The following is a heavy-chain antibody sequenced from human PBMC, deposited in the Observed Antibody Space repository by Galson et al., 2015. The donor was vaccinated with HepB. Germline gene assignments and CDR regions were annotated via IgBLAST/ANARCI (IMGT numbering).Heavy chain of an antibody. D-gene: IGHD1-14*01. CDR3: ARDSRYDPDAFDI. V-gene: IGHV3-48*02. CDR1: RFTFSDYS. J-gene: IGHJ3*02. CDR2: ISSSSSNI. Sequence: SLRLSCAASRFTFSDYSMNWVRQAPWKGLEWISYISSSSSNIYYADTVEGRFTISRDNAKNSLHLQMNSLRDEDTAVYFCARDSRYDPDAFDIWGQGTMVIVSS.